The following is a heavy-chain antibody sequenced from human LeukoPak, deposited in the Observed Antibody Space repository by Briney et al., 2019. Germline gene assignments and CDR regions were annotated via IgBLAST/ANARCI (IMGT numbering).Heavy chain of an antibody. CDR3: ASRYCSSTSCYSNWFDP. Sequence: SETLSLTCAVYGGSFSGYYWSWIRQPPGKGLEWIGEINHSGSTNYNPSLKSRVTISVDTSKNQFSLKLCSVTAADTAVYYCASRYCSSTSCYSNWFDPWGQGTLVTVSS. CDR1: GGSFSGYY. V-gene: IGHV4-34*01. D-gene: IGHD2-2*01. CDR2: INHSGST. J-gene: IGHJ5*02.